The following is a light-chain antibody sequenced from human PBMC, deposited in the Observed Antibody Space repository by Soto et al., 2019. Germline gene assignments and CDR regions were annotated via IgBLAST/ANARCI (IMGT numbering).Light chain of an antibody. Sequence: QSALTQPASVSGSPGQSITISCTGTSSDVGGYNYVSWYQQYPGKAPKLMIFDVNNRPSGVSNRFSGSKSGNTASQTISGLQAEDEADYYCSSYTSANTLVFGGGTKLTVL. J-gene: IGLJ2*01. CDR1: SSDVGGYNY. V-gene: IGLV2-14*01. CDR2: DVN. CDR3: SSYTSANTLV.